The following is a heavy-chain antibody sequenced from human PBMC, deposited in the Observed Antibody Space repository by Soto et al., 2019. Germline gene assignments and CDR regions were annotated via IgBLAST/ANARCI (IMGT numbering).Heavy chain of an antibody. J-gene: IGHJ1*01. V-gene: IGHV1-18*01. Sequence: ASVKVSCKASGYTFTSYGISWVRQAPGQGLEWMGWISAYNGNTNYAQKLQGRVTMTTDTSTSTAYMELSSLRSEDTAVYYCEGSTSGGWKTAQHWGKGTLVTVSS. D-gene: IGHD6-19*01. CDR3: EGSTSGGWKTAQH. CDR2: ISAYNGNT. CDR1: GYTFTSYG.